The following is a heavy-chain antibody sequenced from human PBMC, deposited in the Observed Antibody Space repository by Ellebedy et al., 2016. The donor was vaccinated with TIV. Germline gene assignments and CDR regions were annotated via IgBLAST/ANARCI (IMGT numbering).Heavy chain of an antibody. D-gene: IGHD3-22*01. J-gene: IGHJ4*02. CDR1: GYTFTSYH. CDR3: ARDRFRDHSNYYFESDQ. V-gene: IGHV1-46*01. Sequence: AASVKVSCKASGYTFTSYHMQWVRQAPGQGLEWMGIINPSGGSTDYAQKFQGRVTITADMSTSTAYMELSSLTSEDTAVYYCARDRFRDHSNYYFESDQWGQGTLVTVSS. CDR2: INPSGGST.